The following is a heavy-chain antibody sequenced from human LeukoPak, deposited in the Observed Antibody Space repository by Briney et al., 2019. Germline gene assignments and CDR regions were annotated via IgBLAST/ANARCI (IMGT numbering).Heavy chain of an antibody. CDR1: GITLSNYG. CDR2: ISGSGGST. CDR3: AERGVVIRVILVGFHKEAYYFDS. Sequence: GGSLRLSCAVSGITLSNYGMSWVRQAPGKGLEWVAGISGSGGSTNYADSVKGRFTISRDSAKNTLYLQMNRLRAGDTAVYFCAERGVVIRVILVGFHKEAYYFDSWGQGALVTVSS. J-gene: IGHJ4*02. V-gene: IGHV3-23*01. D-gene: IGHD3-10*01.